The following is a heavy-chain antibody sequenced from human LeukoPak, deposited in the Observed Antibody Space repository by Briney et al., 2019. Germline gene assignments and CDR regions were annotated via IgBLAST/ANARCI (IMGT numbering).Heavy chain of an antibody. CDR3: ARVGFTVTMIGY. V-gene: IGHV1-8*01. CDR1: GYTFTSYD. Sequence: ASVKVSCKASGYTFTSYDINWVRQATGQGLEWMGWMNPNSGNTGYAQKFQGRVTMTRNTSISTAYMELSSLRSEDTAVYYCARVGFTVTMIGYWGQGTLVTVSS. D-gene: IGHD3-10*02. CDR2: MNPNSGNT. J-gene: IGHJ4*02.